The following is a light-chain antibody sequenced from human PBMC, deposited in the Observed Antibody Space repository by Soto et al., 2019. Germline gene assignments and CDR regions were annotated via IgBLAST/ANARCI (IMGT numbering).Light chain of an antibody. CDR2: GNS. Sequence: QSVLTQPPSVSGAPGQRVTISCTGSSSNIGAGYDVHWYQQLPGTAPKLLIYGNSNRPSGVPDRFSGSKSGTSASLAITGLRAEDEADYYCQSYDSSLGGLVFGGGTKVTVL. CDR1: SSNIGAGYD. V-gene: IGLV1-40*01. J-gene: IGLJ2*01. CDR3: QSYDSSLGGLV.